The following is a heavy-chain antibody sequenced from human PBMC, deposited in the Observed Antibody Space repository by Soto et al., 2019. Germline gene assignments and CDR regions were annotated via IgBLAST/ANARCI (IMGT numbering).Heavy chain of an antibody. CDR2: IKQDGSEK. D-gene: IGHD4-17*01. Sequence: EVQLVESGGGLGQPGGSLRLSCAASGFTFSSYWMSWVRQAPGKGLEWVANIKQDGSEKYYVDSVKGRFTISRDNAKNSVYLQMNSLRAEDTAVYYCARRKYFGDYGGGSDWGQGTLVTVSS. V-gene: IGHV3-7*01. CDR3: ARRKYFGDYGGGSD. J-gene: IGHJ4*02. CDR1: GFTFSSYW.